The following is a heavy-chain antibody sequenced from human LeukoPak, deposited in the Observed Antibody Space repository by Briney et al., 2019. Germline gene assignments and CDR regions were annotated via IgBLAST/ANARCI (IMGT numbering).Heavy chain of an antibody. D-gene: IGHD2-2*01. CDR1: GYTFTGYY. CDR2: INPNSGGT. CDR3: ARGSTIDQLLTAFDI. J-gene: IGHJ3*02. V-gene: IGHV1-2*02. Sequence: GASVKVSCKASGYTFTGYYMHWVRQAPGQGLEWMGWINPNSGGTNYAQKFQGRVTMTRDTSISTAYMELSRLRSDDTAVYYCARGSTIDQLLTAFDIWGQGTMVTVSS.